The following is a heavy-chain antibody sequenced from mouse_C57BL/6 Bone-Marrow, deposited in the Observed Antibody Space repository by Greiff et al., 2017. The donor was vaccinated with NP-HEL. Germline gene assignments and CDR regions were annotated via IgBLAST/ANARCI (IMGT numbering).Heavy chain of an antibody. J-gene: IGHJ3*01. Sequence: EVKLVESGGGLVKPGGSLKLSCAASGFTFSSYAMSWVRQTPDKRLEWVATISDGGSYTYYPDNVKGRFTISRDNAKNNLYLQMSHLKSEDTAMYYCARDPGWFAYWGQGTLVTVSA. CDR3: ARDPGWFAY. V-gene: IGHV5-4*01. CDR1: GFTFSSYA. CDR2: ISDGGSYT.